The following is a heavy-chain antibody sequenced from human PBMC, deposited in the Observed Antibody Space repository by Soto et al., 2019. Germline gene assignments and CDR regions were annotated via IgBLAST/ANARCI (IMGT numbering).Heavy chain of an antibody. CDR2: IYYSGST. Sequence: PSETLSLTCTFSGGSISSYYWSWIRQPTGKGLEWIGYIYYSGSTNYNPSLKSRVTISVDTSKNQFSLKLSSVTAADTAVYYCARAPRGNYGYPSYFDYWGQGTLVTVSS. CDR1: GGSISSYY. CDR3: ARAPRGNYGYPSYFDY. J-gene: IGHJ4*02. V-gene: IGHV4-59*01. D-gene: IGHD3-10*01.